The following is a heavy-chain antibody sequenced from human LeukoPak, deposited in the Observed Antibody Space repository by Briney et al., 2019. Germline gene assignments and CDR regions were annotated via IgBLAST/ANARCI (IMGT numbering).Heavy chain of an antibody. CDR1: GYTFTSYD. CDR3: ARDRSRYCSSTSCYTHFDY. CDR2: MNPNSGNT. D-gene: IGHD2-2*02. J-gene: IGHJ4*02. Sequence: EASVKVSCKASGYTFTSYDINWVRQATGQGLEWMGWMNPNSGNTGYAQKFQGRVTMTRNTSISTAYMELSSLRSEDTAVYYCARDRSRYCSSTSCYTHFDYWGQGTLVTVSS. V-gene: IGHV1-8*01.